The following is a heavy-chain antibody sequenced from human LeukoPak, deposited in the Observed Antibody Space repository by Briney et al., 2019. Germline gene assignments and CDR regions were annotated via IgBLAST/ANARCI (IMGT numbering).Heavy chain of an antibody. D-gene: IGHD3-22*01. J-gene: IGHJ4*02. CDR1: GYTFTSYY. V-gene: IGHV1-46*01. CDR3: ARTSSGYYAHFDL. Sequence: ASVKVSCKASGYTFTSYYMHWVRQAPGQGLEWMGIINPSGGSTSYAQKFQGRVTMTRDTSTSTVYMKLSSLTSEDTAVYYCARTSSGYYAHFDLWGQGTLVTVS. CDR2: INPSGGST.